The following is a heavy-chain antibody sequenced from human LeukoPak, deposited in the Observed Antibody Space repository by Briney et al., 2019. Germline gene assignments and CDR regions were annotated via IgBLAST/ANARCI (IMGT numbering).Heavy chain of an antibody. CDR2: ISAYNGNT. J-gene: IGHJ6*02. V-gene: IGHV1-18*01. CDR3: AGDGDCSGGSCYSGAYYYYYYGMDV. Sequence: ASVKVSCKASGYTFTSYGISWVRQAPGQGLEWMGWISAYNGNTNYAQKLQGRVTMTTDTSTSTAYMELRSLRSDDTAVYYCAGDGDCSGGSCYSGAYYYYYYGMDVWGQGTTVTVSS. CDR1: GYTFTSYG. D-gene: IGHD2-15*01.